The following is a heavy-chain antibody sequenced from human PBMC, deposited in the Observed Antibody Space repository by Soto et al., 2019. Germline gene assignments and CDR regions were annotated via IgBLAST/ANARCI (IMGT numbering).Heavy chain of an antibody. CDR2: IFHSGST. D-gene: IGHD1-26*01. CDR1: GGSIRSNNW. CDR3: ASVFSGSYSYY. J-gene: IGHJ4*02. V-gene: IGHV4-4*02. Sequence: HVQLQESGPGLVKHSGTLSLTCAVSGGSIRSNNWWSWVRQPPGKGLEWFGEIFHSGSTNYNPSLKTRVTISVDKSKNRFSLQLISGTAADTVVYSCASVFSGSYSYYWGQGTLVTVSS.